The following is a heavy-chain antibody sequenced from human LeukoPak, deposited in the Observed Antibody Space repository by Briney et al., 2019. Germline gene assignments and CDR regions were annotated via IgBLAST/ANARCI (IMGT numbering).Heavy chain of an antibody. D-gene: IGHD3-22*01. CDR3: ARPTRTGGTYYYDSTDYYSPFDY. J-gene: IGHJ4*02. CDR2: INAGNGDT. Sequence: GASVKVSCKASGYIFSTSTMHWVRQAPGQRLEWMGWINAGNGDTNYSQKLQGRVTITRDTSASTAYMELSSLRSEDTVVYYCARPTRTGGTYYYDSTDYYSPFDYWGQGTLVTVSS. CDR1: GYIFSTST. V-gene: IGHV1-3*01.